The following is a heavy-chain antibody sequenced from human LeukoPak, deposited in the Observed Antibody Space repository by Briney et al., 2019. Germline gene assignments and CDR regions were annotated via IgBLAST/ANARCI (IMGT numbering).Heavy chain of an antibody. CDR2: ISGSGGST. CDR3: AKRGVVVRVILVGFHKEAHYFDS. J-gene: IGHJ4*02. D-gene: IGHD3-10*01. CDR1: VITLRNYG. V-gene: IGHV3-23*01. Sequence: GRSLRLSCAVSVITLRNYGVSWVRHAPGRGLECVAGISGSGGSTNYADSVKGRLPISRDNPKNTLYLHMNSLRAEDTAVYFCAKRGVVVRVILVGFHKEAHYFDSWGQGALVTVSS.